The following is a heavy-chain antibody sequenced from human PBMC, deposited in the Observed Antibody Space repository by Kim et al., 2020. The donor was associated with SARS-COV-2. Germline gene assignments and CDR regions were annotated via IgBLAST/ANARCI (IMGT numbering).Heavy chain of an antibody. CDR3: ARAGTSWSIDH. CDR1: GFTFNVFG. V-gene: IGHV3-33*05. D-gene: IGHD6-13*01. J-gene: IGHJ4*02. CDR2: TSYEGSTN. Sequence: GGSLRLSCAASGFTFNVFGMHWVRHVPGKGLEWVSITSYEGSTNYYADSVKGRFTISRDNSKNTLYLQMNSLRAEDTAVYYCARAGTSWSIDHWGQGALGTLPS.